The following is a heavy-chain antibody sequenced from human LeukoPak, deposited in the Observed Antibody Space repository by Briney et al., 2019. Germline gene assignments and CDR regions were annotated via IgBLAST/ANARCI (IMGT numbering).Heavy chain of an antibody. CDR1: GFTFNTYA. CDR3: ARATEPRSGNFDY. V-gene: IGHV3-23*01. J-gene: IGHJ4*02. D-gene: IGHD1-14*01. Sequence: GGSLRLSCAASGFTFNTYAMSWVRQAPGKGLEWVSAISDSGGSAYYADSVKGRFTISRDNSKNTLYLQMNTLRAEDTAVFYCARATEPRSGNFDYWGQGSLVTVSS. CDR2: ISDSGGSA.